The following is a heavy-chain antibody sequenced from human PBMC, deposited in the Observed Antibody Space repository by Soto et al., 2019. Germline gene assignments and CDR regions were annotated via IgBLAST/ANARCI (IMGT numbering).Heavy chain of an antibody. V-gene: IGHV3-74*01. CDR3: ARDRRGYSYGGDYYYYGMDV. CDR2: INSDGSST. Sequence: GGSLRLSCAASGFTFSSYWMHWVRQAPGKGLVWVSRINSDGSSTSYADSVKGRFTISRDNAKSTLYLQMNSLRAEDTAVYYCARDRRGYSYGGDYYYYGMDVWGQGTTVTVSS. D-gene: IGHD5-18*01. CDR1: GFTFSSYW. J-gene: IGHJ6*02.